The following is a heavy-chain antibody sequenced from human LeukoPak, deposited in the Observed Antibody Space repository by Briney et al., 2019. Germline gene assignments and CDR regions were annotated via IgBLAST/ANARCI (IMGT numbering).Heavy chain of an antibody. J-gene: IGHJ6*02. CDR2: IVPILGIA. CDR3: ASRYGSGSYAYYYGMDV. CDR1: GGAFSSYA. D-gene: IGHD3-10*01. V-gene: IGHV1-69*04. Sequence: SVKVSCKASGGAFSSYAISWVRQAPGQGLEWMGRIVPILGIANYAQKFQGRVTITADKSTSTAYMELSSLRSEDTAVYYCASRYGSGSYAYYYGMDVWGQGTTVTVSS.